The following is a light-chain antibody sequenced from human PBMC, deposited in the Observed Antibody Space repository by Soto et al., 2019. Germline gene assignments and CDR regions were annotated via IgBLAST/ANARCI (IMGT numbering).Light chain of an antibody. CDR1: QSVSSN. V-gene: IGKV3-15*01. CDR2: GAS. Sequence: VMKPSQATLSLSPGERATLSWSAGQSVSSNLAWYQQKHGQAPRLLIYGASTRATGIPARFSGSGCGTEFTLTISSLQSEDFAVYYCQQYNNGPPWTFGQGTKVDIK. CDR3: QQYNNGPPWT. J-gene: IGKJ1*01.